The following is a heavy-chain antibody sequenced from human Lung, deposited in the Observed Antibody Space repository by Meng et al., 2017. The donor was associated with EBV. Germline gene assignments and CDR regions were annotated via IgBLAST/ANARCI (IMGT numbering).Heavy chain of an antibody. Sequence: QVYLQESGPGLMNLSEPLALPCTVSGGSISDSFWSWVRQPPGKGLEWIGYISYSGSTRFNPSLKSRVTLSVDTSKNQVSLKLHSVTAADTAVYYCARGGGSFFDYWGLGTLVTVSS. D-gene: IGHD6-13*01. V-gene: IGHV4-59*01. CDR2: ISYSGST. CDR3: ARGGGSFFDY. J-gene: IGHJ4*02. CDR1: GGSISDSF.